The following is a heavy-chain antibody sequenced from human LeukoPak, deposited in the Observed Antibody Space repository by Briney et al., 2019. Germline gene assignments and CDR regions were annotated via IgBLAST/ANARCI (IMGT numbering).Heavy chain of an antibody. J-gene: IGHJ6*03. CDR3: ARGGKGYYYYYMDV. Sequence: ASVKVSCKASGYTFTSYDINWVRQATGQALEWMGWMNPNSGNTGYAQKFQGRVTITRNTSISTAYMELSSLRSEDTAVYYCARGGKGYYYYYMDVWGKGTTVTVSS. V-gene: IGHV1-8*03. CDR2: MNPNSGNT. CDR1: GYTFTSYD.